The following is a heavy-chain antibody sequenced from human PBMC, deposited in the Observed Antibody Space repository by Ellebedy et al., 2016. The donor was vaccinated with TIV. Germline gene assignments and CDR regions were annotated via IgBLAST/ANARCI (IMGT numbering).Heavy chain of an antibody. CDR1: GFTVSNNY. CDR3: ARDGGAARTAPPDY. Sequence: PGGSLRLSCAASGFTVSNNYMRWVRQAPGKGLEWVSLIYSTGDTHYADFVKGRFTISRDNSKTTLYLQMNSLRVEDTAVYYCARDGGAARTAPPDYWGQGTLVTVSS. CDR2: IYSTGDT. D-gene: IGHD6-6*01. J-gene: IGHJ4*02. V-gene: IGHV3-66*01.